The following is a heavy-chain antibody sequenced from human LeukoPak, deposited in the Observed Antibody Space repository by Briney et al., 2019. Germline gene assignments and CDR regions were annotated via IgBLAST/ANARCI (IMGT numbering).Heavy chain of an antibody. Sequence: GGSLRLSCTASGFTFGDYAMSWFRQAPGKGLEWVGFIRSKAYGGTTEYAASVKGRFTISRDDSKSIAYLQMNSLKTEDTAVYYCTRDSADYDTLTGYYTFDYWGQGTLVTVSS. D-gene: IGHD3-9*01. CDR2: IRSKAYGGTT. J-gene: IGHJ4*02. CDR3: TRDSADYDTLTGYYTFDY. V-gene: IGHV3-49*03. CDR1: GFTFGDYA.